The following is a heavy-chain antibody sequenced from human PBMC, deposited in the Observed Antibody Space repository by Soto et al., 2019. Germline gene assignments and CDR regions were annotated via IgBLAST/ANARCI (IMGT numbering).Heavy chain of an antibody. Sequence: QVHLVESGGGLVEPGGSLRLSCAASGFTFSDYYMSWYRQAPGKGLEWVSFITNSGSTIYYADSVKGRFAISRDNTKNLLYLQMNGLRGDDTAVYFCAREPIASRPRSFYGVDVWGQGTTVTVSS. CDR2: ITNSGSTI. V-gene: IGHV3-11*01. D-gene: IGHD6-6*01. CDR3: AREPIASRPRSFYGVDV. J-gene: IGHJ6*02. CDR1: GFTFSDYY.